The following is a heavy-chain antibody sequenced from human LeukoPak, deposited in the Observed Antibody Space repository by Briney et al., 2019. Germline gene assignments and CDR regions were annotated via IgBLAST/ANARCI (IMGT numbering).Heavy chain of an antibody. V-gene: IGHV4-59*08. D-gene: IGHD6-13*01. CDR2: IYYSGST. J-gene: IGHJ4*02. CDR1: GGSISSYY. CDR3: ARRGEAAAKGGRYFDQ. Sequence: SETLSLTCTVSGGSISSYYWNWIRQPPGKGLEWIGYIYYSGSTNYNPSLKSRVTISVDTSKNQFSLKLSSVTAADTAVYFCARRGEAAAKGGRYFDQWGQGTLVTVSS.